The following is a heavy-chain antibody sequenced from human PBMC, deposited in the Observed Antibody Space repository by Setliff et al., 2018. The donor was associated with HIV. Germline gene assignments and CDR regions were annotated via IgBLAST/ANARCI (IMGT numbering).Heavy chain of an antibody. CDR1: GFTFSNAW. CDR2: LKSNAEGGTT. J-gene: IGHJ3*02. V-gene: IGHV3-15*01. CDR3: TTLLSGVGTDVFDI. D-gene: IGHD2-15*01. Sequence: PGGSLRLSCAGSGFTFSNAWMSWIRQAPGKGPEWVARLKSNAEGGTTDYAAPVRRRFTISRDDSKNTLYLLMNSLKVEDTAVYYCTTLLSGVGTDVFDIWGQGTMVTVSS.